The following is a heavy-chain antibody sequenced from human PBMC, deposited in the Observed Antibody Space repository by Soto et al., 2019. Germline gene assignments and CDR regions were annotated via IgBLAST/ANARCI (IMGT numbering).Heavy chain of an antibody. CDR1: GGTFSSYA. CDR3: GALGMTGIIPRHYYYCVMDV. J-gene: IGHJ6*02. D-gene: IGHD1-20*01. CDR2: IIPIFGTA. Sequence: QVQLVQSGAEVKKPGSSVKFSCKASGGTFSSYAISWVRQAPGQGLEWRGVIIPIFGTAYYAQKFQGSVTLSSDKASSIAYTELVRMGAEDRAGYYCGALGMTGIIPRHYYYCVMDVWGQGTTVTVSS. V-gene: IGHV1-69*06.